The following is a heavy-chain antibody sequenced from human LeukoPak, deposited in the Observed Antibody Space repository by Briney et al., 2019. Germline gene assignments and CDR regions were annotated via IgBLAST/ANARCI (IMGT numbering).Heavy chain of an antibody. CDR3: ARDHPVAGFDH. Sequence: GGSLRLSCAASGFTFSSYEMNWVRQAPGKGLEWVSYISSSGSTIYYADSVKGRFTISRDNAKNSLYLQMNSLRAEDTAVYYCARDHPVAGFDHWGQGTLVTVSS. CDR2: ISSSGSTI. V-gene: IGHV3-48*03. J-gene: IGHJ4*02. CDR1: GFTFSSYE. D-gene: IGHD6-19*01.